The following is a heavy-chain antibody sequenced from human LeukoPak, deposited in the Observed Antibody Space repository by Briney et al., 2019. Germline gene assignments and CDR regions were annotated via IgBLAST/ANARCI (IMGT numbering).Heavy chain of an antibody. J-gene: IGHJ4*02. Sequence: ASVKVSCKASGYTFTSYGISWVRQAPGQGLVWMGWISAYNGNTNYAQNLQGRVTMTTDTSTSTAYMELRSLRSDDTAVYYCARDFPALSSSVWGQGTLVTVSS. CDR2: ISAYNGNT. V-gene: IGHV1-18*01. CDR3: ARDFPALSSSV. CDR1: GYTFTSYG. D-gene: IGHD2-2*01.